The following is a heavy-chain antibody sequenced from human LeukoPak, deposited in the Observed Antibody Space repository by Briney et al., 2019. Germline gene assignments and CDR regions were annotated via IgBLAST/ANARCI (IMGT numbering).Heavy chain of an antibody. CDR2: TRNKAKGYTT. J-gene: IGHJ6*02. Sequence: GGSLRLSCAASGFTFSDHYMDWVRQAPGKGLEWVGRTRNKAKGYTTEYAASVKGRFTVSRDDSENSLYLPMNSLKIEDTALYYCARGATATTNYAYGMDVWGQGTTVTVS. D-gene: IGHD4-11*01. V-gene: IGHV3-72*01. CDR3: ARGATATTNYAYGMDV. CDR1: GFTFSDHY.